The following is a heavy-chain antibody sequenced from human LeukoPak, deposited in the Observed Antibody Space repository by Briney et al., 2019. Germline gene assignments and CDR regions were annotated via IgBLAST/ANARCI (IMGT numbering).Heavy chain of an antibody. Sequence: ASVKVSCKASGYTFTSYGISWVRRAPGQGLEWMGWINPNSGGTNYAQKFQGRVTMTRDTSISTAYMELSRLRSDDTAVYYCARGSPTQFWGQGTMVTVSS. J-gene: IGHJ3*01. V-gene: IGHV1-2*02. D-gene: IGHD2-15*01. CDR2: INPNSGGT. CDR3: ARGSPTQF. CDR1: GYTFTSYG.